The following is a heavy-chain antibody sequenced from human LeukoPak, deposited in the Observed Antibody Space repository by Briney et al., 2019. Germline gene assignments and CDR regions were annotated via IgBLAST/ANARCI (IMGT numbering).Heavy chain of an antibody. D-gene: IGHD3-3*01. V-gene: IGHV3-66*01. J-gene: IGHJ5*02. CDR1: GFTVSSNY. CDR2: IYSGGST. CDR3: ARDNYDFCSGYNWFDP. Sequence: GGSLRLSCAASGFTVSSNYMSWVRQAPVKGLEWVSVIYSGGSTYYADSVKGRFTISRDNSKNTLYLQMNSLRAEDTAVYYCARDNYDFCSGYNWFDPWGQGTLVTVSS.